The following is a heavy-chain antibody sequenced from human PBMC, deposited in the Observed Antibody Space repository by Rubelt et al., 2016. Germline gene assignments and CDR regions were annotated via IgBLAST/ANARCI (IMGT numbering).Heavy chain of an antibody. CDR2: ISNDGTKK. J-gene: IGHJ5*02. CDR3: AREAASSGRAGWFGP. D-gene: IGHD3-22*01. V-gene: IGHV3-30*04. Sequence: AASGFTFSIYTMHWVRQAPGKGLEWAAVISNDGTKKYYADSVKGRFTMSRDNSKNKLSLEMNSLTTEDTALYYCAREAASSGRAGWFGPWGQGTLVTVSS. CDR1: GFTFSIYT.